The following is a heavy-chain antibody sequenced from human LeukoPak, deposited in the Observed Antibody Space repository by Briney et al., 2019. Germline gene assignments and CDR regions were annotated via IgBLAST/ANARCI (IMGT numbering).Heavy chain of an antibody. CDR1: GYTFTTYY. CDR2: INPSDGST. Sequence: SLEVSCKPSGYTFTTYYMHSVRQAPGHGLEWMGIINPSDGSTRYAQKFQGRVTMTRDTSTSTVYMELSSLRSEDTAVYCCARDLIGSGYYFDYWGQGTLVTVSS. J-gene: IGHJ4*02. CDR3: ARDLIGSGYYFDY. D-gene: IGHD6-19*01. V-gene: IGHV1-46*01.